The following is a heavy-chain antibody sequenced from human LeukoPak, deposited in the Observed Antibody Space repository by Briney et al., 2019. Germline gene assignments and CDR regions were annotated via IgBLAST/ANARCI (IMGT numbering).Heavy chain of an antibody. CDR1: GYTLCSYA. CDR3: AKDLYTAD. Sequence: GGSLRLSCAAPGYTLCSYAMSWGRQAPGEGLEWVSAISGRGGSTYYGDSVKGRFTNSRDNSKNTLYLQMNSLRAEDTAVYYCAKDLYTADWGQGTLVTVSS. J-gene: IGHJ4*02. D-gene: IGHD1-14*01. CDR2: ISGRGGST. V-gene: IGHV3-23*01.